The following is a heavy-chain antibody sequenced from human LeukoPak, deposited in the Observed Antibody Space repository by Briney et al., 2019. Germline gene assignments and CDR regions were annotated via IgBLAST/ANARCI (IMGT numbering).Heavy chain of an antibody. J-gene: IGHJ4*02. CDR2: MNPNSGNT. Sequence: GASVKVSCKASGYTFTSYDINWVRQATGQGLEWMGWMNPNSGNTGYAQKFQGRVTITADKSTSTAYMELSSLRSEDTAVYYCASDRRDGYNTDYWGQGTLVTVS. CDR1: GYTFTSYD. D-gene: IGHD5-24*01. V-gene: IGHV1-8*03. CDR3: ASDRRDGYNTDY.